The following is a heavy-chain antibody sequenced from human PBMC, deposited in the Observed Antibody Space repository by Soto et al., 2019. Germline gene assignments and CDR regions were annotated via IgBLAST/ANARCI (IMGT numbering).Heavy chain of an antibody. D-gene: IGHD3-3*01. V-gene: IGHV3-21*01. CDR1: GFTFSSYS. Sequence: GGSLRLSCAASGFTFSSYSMNWVRQAPGKGLERVSSISSSSSYIYYADSVKGRFTISRDNAKNSLYLQMNSLRAEDTAVYYCARDRYYDFWSGYAYYYYGMDVWGQGTTVTVSS. CDR2: ISSSSSYI. CDR3: ARDRYYDFWSGYAYYYYGMDV. J-gene: IGHJ6*02.